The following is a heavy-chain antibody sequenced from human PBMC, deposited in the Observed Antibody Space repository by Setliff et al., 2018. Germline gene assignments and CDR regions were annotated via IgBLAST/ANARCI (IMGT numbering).Heavy chain of an antibody. CDR2: ISAYSGNT. D-gene: IGHD2-2*01. CDR1: GYKFNDYA. J-gene: IGHJ4*02. Sequence: GASVKVSCKTSGYKFNDYAISWVRQGPGQGLEWMGWISAYSGNTYYAQKLHDRVTLTTDTSTSTAYMEMRSLGTDDPAVYYCSRLVRYCTTTTCQRASGGEFWGQGTLVTVSS. CDR3: SRLVRYCTTTTCQRASGGEF. V-gene: IGHV1-18*01.